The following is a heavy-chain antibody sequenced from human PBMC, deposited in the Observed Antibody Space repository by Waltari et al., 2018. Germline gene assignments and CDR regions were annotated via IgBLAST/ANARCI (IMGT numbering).Heavy chain of an antibody. J-gene: IGHJ5*02. V-gene: IGHV1-8*03. Sequence: QVQLVQSGAEVKKPGASVKVSCKASGYTFTSYDINWVRQAPGQGLEWMGWMNPNSGNTGYAQKFQGRVTISADESMSTAYMELSSLRSEDTAVYYCARVGFGAAAGTGGWFDPWGQGTLVTVSS. CDR3: ARVGFGAAAGTGGWFDP. CDR1: GYTFTSYD. CDR2: MNPNSGNT. D-gene: IGHD6-13*01.